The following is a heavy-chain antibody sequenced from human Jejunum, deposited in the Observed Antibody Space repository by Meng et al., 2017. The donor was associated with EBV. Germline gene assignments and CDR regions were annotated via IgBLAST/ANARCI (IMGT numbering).Heavy chain of an antibody. V-gene: IGHV3-74*01. J-gene: IGHJ4*02. Sequence: RLGCAGVGLIPPGGSLRLSCAASGLTFSGFWMYGVRQFPGKGLGWISRINGDGSRTTYADSVKDRFTISRDNAKNTLYLQMNSLRAEDTAVYYCAKDRNYYIDYWGQGTLVTVSS. CDR1: GLTFSGFW. CDR3: AKDRNYYIDY. CDR2: INGDGSRT.